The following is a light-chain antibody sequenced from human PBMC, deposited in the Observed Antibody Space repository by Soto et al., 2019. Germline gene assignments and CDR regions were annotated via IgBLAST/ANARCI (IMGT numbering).Light chain of an antibody. CDR3: QKYNSAPLT. CDR2: AAS. Sequence: DIEMTQSPCSLAASVGDRIGITCWASLPISNYLAWYQQKPDKIPNLLIYAASTLQAGVPSRFSGSGSGTDFTLTISSLQPEDVAAYYCQKYNSAPLTFGRGTKVDIK. V-gene: IGKV1-27*01. J-gene: IGKJ4*01. CDR1: LPISNY.